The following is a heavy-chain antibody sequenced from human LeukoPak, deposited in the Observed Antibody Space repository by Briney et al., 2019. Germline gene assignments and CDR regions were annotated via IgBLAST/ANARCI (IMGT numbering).Heavy chain of an antibody. V-gene: IGHV3-23*01. CDR3: AKTALAVAGIVPVESELDY. CDR2: ISGSGRT. CDR1: GFIFSSYA. J-gene: IGHJ4*02. D-gene: IGHD6-19*01. Sequence: GGSLRLSCAASGFIFSSYAMSWVRLAPGKGLEWISVISGSGRTDYADSVKGRFTISRDNSKNTLYLQVNSLRAEDTAVYYCAKTALAVAGIVPVESELDYWGQGTLVTVSS.